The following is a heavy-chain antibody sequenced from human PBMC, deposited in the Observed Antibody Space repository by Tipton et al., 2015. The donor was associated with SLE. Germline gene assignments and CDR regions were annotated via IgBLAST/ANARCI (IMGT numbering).Heavy chain of an antibody. J-gene: IGHJ4*01. CDR1: GGSISSHY. CDR2: IYYSGNT. Sequence: TLSLTCTVSGGSISSHYWSWIRQPPGKGLEWVGYIYYSGNTNYSPSLKSRVTISVDTSKNQFSLKLTSVTAADTAVYYCARDFARGSGYVYWGHGILVTVSS. V-gene: IGHV4-59*11. D-gene: IGHD3-9*01. CDR3: ARDFARGSGYVY.